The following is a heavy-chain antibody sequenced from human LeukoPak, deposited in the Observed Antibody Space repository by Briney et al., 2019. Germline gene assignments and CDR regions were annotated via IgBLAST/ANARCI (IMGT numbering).Heavy chain of an antibody. Sequence: TGGSLRLSCAASGFTFSSYGMHWVRQAPGKGLEWVAVIWYDGSNKYYADSVKGRFTISRDNSKNTPYLQMNSLRAEDTAVYYCAKDNTAMVFRDAFDIWGQGTMVTVSS. J-gene: IGHJ3*02. CDR3: AKDNTAMVFRDAFDI. CDR2: IWYDGSNK. V-gene: IGHV3-33*06. D-gene: IGHD5-18*01. CDR1: GFTFSSYG.